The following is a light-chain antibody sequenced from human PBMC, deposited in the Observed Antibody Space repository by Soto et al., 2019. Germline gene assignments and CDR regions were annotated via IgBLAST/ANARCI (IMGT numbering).Light chain of an antibody. CDR2: TAS. V-gene: IGKV1-27*01. Sequence: DIQMTQSPSSLSASVGDRVTITCRASQGIGNYLAWYQQKPGKVPKLLIYTASTLQSGVPSRFSGSGSGTDFTLTISSLQPEGVATYYCQKYNSALGTFGQGTKVEIQ. CDR3: QKYNSALGT. J-gene: IGKJ1*01. CDR1: QGIGNY.